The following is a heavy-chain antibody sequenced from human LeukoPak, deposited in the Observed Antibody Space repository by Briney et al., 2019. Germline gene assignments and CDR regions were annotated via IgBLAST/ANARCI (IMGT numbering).Heavy chain of an antibody. D-gene: IGHD3-3*01. CDR2: ISYSGNT. V-gene: IGHV4-39*01. J-gene: IGHJ6*03. CDR1: GGSISSRRYY. CDR3: ARHPFWSANWGYYMDV. Sequence: SEPLSLACSVSGGSISSRRYYWGCIRQPQGKGLEWIGSISYSGNTYYNPSLRRRVTVSVDTSKKQFSLRMTSVAAADAAVYYCARHPFWSANWGYYMDVWGKGTTVTVSS.